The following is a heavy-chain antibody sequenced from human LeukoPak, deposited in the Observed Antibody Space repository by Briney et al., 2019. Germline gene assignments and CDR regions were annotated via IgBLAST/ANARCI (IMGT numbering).Heavy chain of an antibody. D-gene: IGHD6-19*01. CDR2: INPSSGDT. CDR3: ARQRQGEIVAGTSFDL. Sequence: ASVKVSCKASGYSFNGYYIDWMRRAPGQGPELMGWINPSSGDTNYVEQFQDRVIMTRETSITTAYMEMSSLRSDDTAFYYCARQRQGEIVAGTSFDLWGQGTLITVSS. J-gene: IGHJ4*02. CDR1: GYSFNGYY. V-gene: IGHV1-2*02.